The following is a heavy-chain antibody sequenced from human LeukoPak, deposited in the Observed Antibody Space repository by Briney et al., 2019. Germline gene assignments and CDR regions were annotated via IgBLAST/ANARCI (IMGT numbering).Heavy chain of an antibody. J-gene: IGHJ4*02. CDR3: ARDIIDYYDSSG. CDR2: ISSSGSTI. V-gene: IGHV3-48*03. Sequence: RTGGSLRLSCAASGFTFSSYEMNWVRQAPGKGLEWVSYISSSGSTIYYADSVKGRFTISRDNAKNSLYLQMNRLRAEDTAVYYCARDIIDYYDSSGWGQGTLVTVSS. D-gene: IGHD3-22*01. CDR1: GFTFSSYE.